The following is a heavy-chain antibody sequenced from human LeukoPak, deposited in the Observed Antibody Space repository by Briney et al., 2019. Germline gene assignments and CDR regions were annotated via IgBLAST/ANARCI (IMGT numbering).Heavy chain of an antibody. V-gene: IGHV3-53*01. J-gene: IGHJ5*02. D-gene: IGHD3-10*01. CDR2: FYSGGAT. CDR1: GFSVSNKY. CDR3: ARSRDVWFGELAS. Sequence: GESLRLSCAASGFSVSNKYMSWVRQAPGKGLEWVSVFYSGGATYYADSVKGRFTISRDDSSNTVHLQMKSLRVEDTAVYYCARSRDVWFGELASWGQGTLVTVSS.